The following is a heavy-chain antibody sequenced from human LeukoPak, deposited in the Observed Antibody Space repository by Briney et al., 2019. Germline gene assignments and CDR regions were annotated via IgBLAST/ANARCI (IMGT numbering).Heavy chain of an antibody. CDR1: GFTFSSYA. J-gene: IGHJ4*02. CDR3: ARGYYDSSPIKD. CDR2: ISGSGGST. D-gene: IGHD3-22*01. Sequence: GGSLRLSCAASGFTFSSYAMSWVRQAPGKGLEWVSAISGSGGSTYYADSVKGRFTISRDTSKSTLYLQMDSLKTEDSAIYYCARGYYDSSPIKDWGQGTLVTVSS. V-gene: IGHV3-23*01.